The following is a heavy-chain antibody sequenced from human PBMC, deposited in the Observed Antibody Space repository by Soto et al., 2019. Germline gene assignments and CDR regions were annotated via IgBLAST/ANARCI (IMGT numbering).Heavy chain of an antibody. Sequence: EVQLVESGGGLVQPGESLRLSCAASGFTFSPCYMHWVRQAPGKGLEWVSHINGDGTTTVYADSVKGRFTISRDNAKSTLYLQMSSLRTEDTAVYYCVRDRGYPDSFDIWGEGTMVTVSS. CDR3: VRDRGYPDSFDI. J-gene: IGHJ3*02. CDR1: GFTFSPCY. V-gene: IGHV3-74*01. D-gene: IGHD6-13*01. CDR2: INGDGTTT.